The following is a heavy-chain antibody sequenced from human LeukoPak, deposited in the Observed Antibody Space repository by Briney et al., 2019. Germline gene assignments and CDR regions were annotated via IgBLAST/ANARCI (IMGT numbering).Heavy chain of an antibody. CDR1: GYTFTSYG. V-gene: IGHV1-18*01. J-gene: IGHJ5*02. CDR3: ARGGITMVRGVRFWITWFDP. D-gene: IGHD3-10*01. CDR2: ISAYNGNT. Sequence: ASVKVSCKASGYTFTSYGISWVRQAPGQGLEWMGWISAYNGNTNYAQKLQGRVTMTTGTSTSTAYMELRSLRSDDTAVYYCARGGITMVRGVRFWITWFDPWGQGTLVTVSS.